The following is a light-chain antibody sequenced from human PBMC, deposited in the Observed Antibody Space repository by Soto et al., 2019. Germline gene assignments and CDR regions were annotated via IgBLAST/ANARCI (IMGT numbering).Light chain of an antibody. CDR2: GNK. J-gene: IGLJ3*02. CDR1: SSNIGAGYD. Sequence: QSVLTQPPSVSGAPGQRVTISCTGSSSNIGAGYDVHWYQQRPGTAPKLLIYGNKNRPSGVPDRFSGSKSGTSASLGITGLQTGDEADYYCATWGGSLSMAFGGGTKLTVL. CDR3: ATWGGSLSMA. V-gene: IGLV1-40*01.